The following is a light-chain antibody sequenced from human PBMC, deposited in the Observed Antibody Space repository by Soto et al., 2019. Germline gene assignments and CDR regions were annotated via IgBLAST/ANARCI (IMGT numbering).Light chain of an antibody. J-gene: IGLJ1*01. CDR3: CSYAGSPRYV. V-gene: IGLV2-11*01. CDR1: SIDVGTYNY. CDR2: DVS. Sequence: QSALTQPRSVSGSLGQSVTISCTGTSIDVGTYNYVSWYQQHPGKAPKVIIDDVSERPSGVPDRFSGSKSGNTASPTSSGLQAEDEADYYCCSYAGSPRYVLGTGTKVTVL.